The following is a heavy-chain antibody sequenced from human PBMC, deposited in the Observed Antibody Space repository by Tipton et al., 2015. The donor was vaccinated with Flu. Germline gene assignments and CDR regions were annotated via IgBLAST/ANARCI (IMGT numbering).Heavy chain of an antibody. Sequence: TLSLTCTVSGGSIGSSSYYWSWIRQPAGKGLEWIGTVSRSGSTVYNPSLTSRVTISIDRSKNQFSLNLKSVTAADMAVYYCARRDYSNYVSDPKSWFDPWGQGTLVAVSS. V-gene: IGHV4-61*02. D-gene: IGHD4-11*01. CDR2: VSRSGST. J-gene: IGHJ5*02. CDR1: GGSIGSSSYY. CDR3: ARRDYSNYVSDPKSWFDP.